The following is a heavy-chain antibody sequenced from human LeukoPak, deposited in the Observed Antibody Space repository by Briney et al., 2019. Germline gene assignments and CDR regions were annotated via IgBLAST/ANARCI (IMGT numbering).Heavy chain of an antibody. CDR3: ARGLDGAFDI. Sequence: GRSLRLSCAASGFTFDDYAMHWVRQAPGKGLEWVSGISWNSGSIGYADSVKGRFTISRDNAKNSLYLQMNSLRAEDTAVYYCARGLDGAFDIWGQGTMVTVSS. D-gene: IGHD5-24*01. CDR1: GFTFDDYA. J-gene: IGHJ3*02. CDR2: ISWNSGSI. V-gene: IGHV3-9*01.